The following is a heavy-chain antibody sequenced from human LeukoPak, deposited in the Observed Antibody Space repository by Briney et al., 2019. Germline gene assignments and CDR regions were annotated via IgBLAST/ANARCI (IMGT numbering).Heavy chain of an antibody. J-gene: IGHJ5*02. CDR3: ARGLSSAYNWFDP. Sequence: PSETLSLTCTVSGGSISSSSYYWGWIRQPPGKGLEWIGYIYYSGSTDYNPSLKSRVTISVDTSKNQFSLKLSSVTAADTAVYYCARGLSSAYNWFDPWGQGTLVTVSS. V-gene: IGHV4-61*05. CDR2: IYYSGST. CDR1: GGSISSSSYY. D-gene: IGHD3-22*01.